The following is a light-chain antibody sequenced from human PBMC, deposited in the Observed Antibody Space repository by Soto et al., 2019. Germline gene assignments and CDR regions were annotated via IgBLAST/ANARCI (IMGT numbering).Light chain of an antibody. CDR3: QHRSNLLT. V-gene: IGKV1-39*01. CDR1: QSISTN. CDR2: AAS. J-gene: IGKJ4*01. Sequence: DIQMTQSPSSLSASVGDRVTITCRASQSISTNLNWYQQRPGKAPKLLIYAASSLQRGVPSRFSGSGSGTDFTLTVNSLRPDDFAVYYCQHRSNLLTFGGGTKVDI.